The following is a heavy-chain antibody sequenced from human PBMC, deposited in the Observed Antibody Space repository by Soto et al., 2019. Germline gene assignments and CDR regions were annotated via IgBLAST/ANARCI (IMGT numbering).Heavy chain of an antibody. D-gene: IGHD3-3*01. CDR1: GGSFSVYY. J-gene: IGHJ6*02. Sequence: PSGTLALTCAGYGGSFSVYYWSFIRQRPGEGVEWIGEINHSGSTNYNPSLKSRVTISVDTSKNQFSLKLSSVTAADTAVYYCARGPYDFWRIHYYYYGMDVWGQGTTVTVSS. V-gene: IGHV4-34*01. CDR2: INHSGST. CDR3: ARGPYDFWRIHYYYYGMDV.